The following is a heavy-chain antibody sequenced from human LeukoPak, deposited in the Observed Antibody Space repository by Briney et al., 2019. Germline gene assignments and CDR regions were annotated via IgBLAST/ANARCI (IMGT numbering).Heavy chain of an antibody. CDR3: ARGGWGEGGDY. CDR2: IYYSGST. Sequence: SETLSLTCTVSGGSISSGGYYWSWIRQHPGQGLEWIGYIYYSGSTYYNPSLKSRVTISVDTSKNQFSLKLSSVTAADTAVYYCARGGWGEGGDYWGQGTLVTVSS. CDR1: GGSISSGGYY. V-gene: IGHV4-31*03. D-gene: IGHD7-27*01. J-gene: IGHJ4*02.